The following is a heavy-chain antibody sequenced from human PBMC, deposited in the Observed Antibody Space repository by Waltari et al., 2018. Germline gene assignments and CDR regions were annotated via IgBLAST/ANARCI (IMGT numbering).Heavy chain of an antibody. CDR1: GSTLTELS. Sequence: QVQLVQSGAEVKKPGASVKVSCKVSGSTLTELSMPWVRQAPGKGLEWMGGFDPEDGETIYAQKFQGRVTMTEDTSTDTAYMELSSLRSEDTAVYYCATALWFGGIIDYWGQGTLVTVSS. J-gene: IGHJ4*02. CDR2: FDPEDGET. V-gene: IGHV1-24*01. CDR3: ATALWFGGIIDY. D-gene: IGHD3-10*01.